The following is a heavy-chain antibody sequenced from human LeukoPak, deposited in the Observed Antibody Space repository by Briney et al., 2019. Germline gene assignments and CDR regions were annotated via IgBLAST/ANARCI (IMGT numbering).Heavy chain of an antibody. CDR1: GGSFSGYY. CDR2: INHSGST. D-gene: IGHD3-22*01. CDR3: ARGPTMRYYYDSRGFDP. J-gene: IGHJ5*02. Sequence: SETLSLTCAVYGGSFSGYYWSWIRQPPGKGLEWIGEINHSGSTNYNPSLKSRVTISVDTSKNQFSLKLSSVTAADTAVYYCARGPTMRYYYDSRGFDPWGQGTLVTVSS. V-gene: IGHV4-34*01.